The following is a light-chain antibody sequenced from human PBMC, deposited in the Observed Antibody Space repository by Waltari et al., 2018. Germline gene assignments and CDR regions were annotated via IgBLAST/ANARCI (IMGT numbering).Light chain of an antibody. CDR3: SSYTSSSTLVV. V-gene: IGLV2-14*01. Sequence: QSALTQPASVSGSPGQSITISCTGTSSDVCGSNYVSWYQQHPGKAPKLMIYEVSNRPSGVSNRFSGSKSGNTASLTISGLQAEDEADYYCSSYTSSSTLVVFGGGTKLTVL. J-gene: IGLJ2*01. CDR1: SSDVCGSNY. CDR2: EVS.